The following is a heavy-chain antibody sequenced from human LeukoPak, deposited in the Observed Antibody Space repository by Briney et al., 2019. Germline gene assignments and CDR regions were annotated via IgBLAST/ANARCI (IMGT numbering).Heavy chain of an antibody. J-gene: IGHJ4*02. V-gene: IGHV3-30*13. D-gene: IGHD4-23*01. CDR2: IPYDGSNK. Sequence: PGGSLRLSCAASGFTFSSDSMNWVRQAPGKGLEWVAVIPYDGSNKYYADSVKGRFTISRENSKNRLYLQMNSLRAEDTAVYYCARAEGYGGELDSWGQGTLVTVSS. CDR3: ARAEGYGGELDS. CDR1: GFTFSSDS.